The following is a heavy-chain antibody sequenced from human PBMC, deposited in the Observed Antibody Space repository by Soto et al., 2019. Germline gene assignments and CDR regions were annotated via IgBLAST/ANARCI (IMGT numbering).Heavy chain of an antibody. CDR1: GVTFSSYS. Sequence: PGGSLRLSCAASGVTFSSYSMNWVRQAPGKGLEWVSSINSSSSYIYYADSVKGRFTISRDNAKNSLYLQMNSLRTEDTAVYYCARQYKEHFDYWGQGTLVTVSS. J-gene: IGHJ4*02. CDR2: INSSSSYI. V-gene: IGHV3-21*01. CDR3: ARQYKEHFDY. D-gene: IGHD1-1*01.